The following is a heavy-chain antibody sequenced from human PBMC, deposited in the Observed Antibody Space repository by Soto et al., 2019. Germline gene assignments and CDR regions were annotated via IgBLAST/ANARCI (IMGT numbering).Heavy chain of an antibody. CDR1: GGSISSYY. Sequence: SETLSLTCTVSGGSISSYYWSWIRQPPGKGLEWIGYIYYSGSTNYNPSLKSRVTISVDTSKNQFSLKLSSVTAADTAVYYCARDNGSGSYPYYGMDVWGQGTTVTVSS. D-gene: IGHD3-10*01. J-gene: IGHJ6*02. V-gene: IGHV4-59*01. CDR3: ARDNGSGSYPYYGMDV. CDR2: IYYSGST.